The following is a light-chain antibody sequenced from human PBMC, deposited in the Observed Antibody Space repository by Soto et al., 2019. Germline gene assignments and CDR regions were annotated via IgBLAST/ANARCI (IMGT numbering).Light chain of an antibody. V-gene: IGKV3-11*01. Sequence: EIVLTQSPGTLSLSPGERVTLSCRASQSVSSALAWYLQKPGQAPRLLIYDASTRAAGIPVRFSGSGSGTDFTLTISSLEPEDFAVYYCQQRSNWPAMITFGQGTRLEIK. J-gene: IGKJ5*01. CDR1: QSVSSA. CDR3: QQRSNWPAMIT. CDR2: DAS.